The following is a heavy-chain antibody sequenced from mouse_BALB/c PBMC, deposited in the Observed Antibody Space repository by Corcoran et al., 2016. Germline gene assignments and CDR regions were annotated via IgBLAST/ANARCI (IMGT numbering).Heavy chain of an antibody. D-gene: IGHD1-1*01. CDR3: ARNHNYGLFAY. CDR1: GFDFISYL. J-gene: IGHJ3*01. V-gene: IGHV4-1*02. CDR2: INPGSSKI. Sequence: EVKLLESGAGLVQPGGSLKLSCAASGFDFISYLMSWVLQAPGKWLEWIGEINPGSSKINYTPSLMDKFIISRDNAKNTLYLQMSKVRSEDTALYYCARNHNYGLFAYWGKGTLVTVSA.